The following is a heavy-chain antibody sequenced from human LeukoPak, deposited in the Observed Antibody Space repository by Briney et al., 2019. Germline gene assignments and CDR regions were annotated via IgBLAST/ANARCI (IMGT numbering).Heavy chain of an antibody. CDR3: ARDHSGWYVDY. D-gene: IGHD6-19*01. V-gene: IGHV3-33*01. CDR2: IWYDGSKK. CDR1: GFTLSRNG. Sequence: GGSLRFSCAASGFTLSRNGMHWVRQAPGKGLEWVGDIWYDGSKKYYADSVKGRFTISRDISKNTVYLQMDSLRAEDTAVYYCARDHSGWYVDYWGQGTLVTVSS. J-gene: IGHJ4*02.